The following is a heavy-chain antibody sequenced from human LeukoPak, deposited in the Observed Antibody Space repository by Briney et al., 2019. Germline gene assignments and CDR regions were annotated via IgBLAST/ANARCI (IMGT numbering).Heavy chain of an antibody. CDR1: GGSISSGSYY. Sequence: SETLSLTCTVSGGSISSGSYYWSWIRQPAGKGLEWIGRIYTSGSTNYNPSLKSRVTISVATSKNQFSLKLSSVTAADTAVYYCARASGAYSSGWYGELDWFDPWGQGTLVTVSS. V-gene: IGHV4-61*02. D-gene: IGHD6-19*01. J-gene: IGHJ5*02. CDR2: IYTSGST. CDR3: ARASGAYSSGWYGELDWFDP.